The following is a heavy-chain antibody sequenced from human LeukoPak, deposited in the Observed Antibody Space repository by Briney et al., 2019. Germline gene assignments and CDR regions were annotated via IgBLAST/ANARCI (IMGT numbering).Heavy chain of an antibody. Sequence: PETLSLTYTVSGDSISSYYWSWVRQPPGKGQEWIGYIYYSGNTNYNPSLKSRVTVLVDMSKNQFSLKLNSVTAADTAVYYCARHMRQLYGPWFDYWGQGTLVTVSS. D-gene: IGHD5-18*01. CDR1: GDSISSYY. J-gene: IGHJ4*02. CDR2: IYYSGNT. V-gene: IGHV4-59*08. CDR3: ARHMRQLYGPWFDY.